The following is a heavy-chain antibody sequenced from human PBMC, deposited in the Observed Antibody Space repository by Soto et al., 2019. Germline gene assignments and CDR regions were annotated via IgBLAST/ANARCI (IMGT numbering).Heavy chain of an antibody. D-gene: IGHD4-17*01. CDR1: GGSFSGYY. V-gene: IGHV4-34*01. CDR2: INHSGST. Sequence: TSETLSLTCAVYGGSFSGYYWSWIRQPPGKGLEWIGEINHSGSTYYNPSLKSRVTISVDRSKNQFSLKLSSVTAADTAVYYCARAHYGDYGYGMDVWGQGTTVTVSS. J-gene: IGHJ6*02. CDR3: ARAHYGDYGYGMDV.